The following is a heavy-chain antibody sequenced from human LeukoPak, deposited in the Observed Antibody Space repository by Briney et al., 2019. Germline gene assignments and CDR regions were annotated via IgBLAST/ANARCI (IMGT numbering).Heavy chain of an antibody. CDR1: GGSISNYY. CDR3: ARDHDSSGYYYVAGWFDP. D-gene: IGHD3-22*01. Sequence: SETLSLTCTVSGGSISNYYWSWMRQPPGKGLEWIGYIYYRGSTNYNPSLKSRVTISVDTSKNQLSLKLTSVTAADTAVYYCARDHDSSGYYYVAGWFDPWGQGTLVSVSS. J-gene: IGHJ5*02. V-gene: IGHV4-59*01. CDR2: IYYRGST.